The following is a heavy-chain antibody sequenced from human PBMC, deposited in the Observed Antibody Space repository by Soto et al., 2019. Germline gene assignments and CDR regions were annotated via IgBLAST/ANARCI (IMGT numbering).Heavy chain of an antibody. CDR1: GYTFSDYY. D-gene: IGHD1-1*01. J-gene: IGHJ4*02. Sequence: ASVKVSCKASGYTFSDYYIHWVRQAPGQGLEWMGWINPNSGGTKYAPKFQGGVTMTRDTSITTAYMELSRLRSGDTAVYYCAREPATARPEGVDYWGQGTLVTVSS. CDR3: AREPATARPEGVDY. V-gene: IGHV1-2*02. CDR2: INPNSGGT.